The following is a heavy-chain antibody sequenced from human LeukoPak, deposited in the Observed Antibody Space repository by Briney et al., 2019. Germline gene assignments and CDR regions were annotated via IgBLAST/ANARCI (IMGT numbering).Heavy chain of an antibody. CDR3: ARGGSGSYYYYSEYFQH. CDR2: INSDGSST. V-gene: IGHV3-74*01. CDR1: GFTFSSYW. J-gene: IGHJ1*01. Sequence: GGSLRLFCAASGFTFSSYWMHWVRQARGKGLVWVTRINSDGSSTSYADAVKGRFTISRDNAKNTLYLQMNSLRAEDTAVYYCARGGSGSYYYYSEYFQHWGQGTLVTVSS. D-gene: IGHD1-26*01.